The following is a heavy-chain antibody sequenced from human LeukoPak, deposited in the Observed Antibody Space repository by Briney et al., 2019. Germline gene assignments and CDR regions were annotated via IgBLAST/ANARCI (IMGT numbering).Heavy chain of an antibody. CDR3: ARDLLHDYGDHGNY. D-gene: IGHD4-17*01. CDR1: GYTFTGYY. J-gene: IGHJ4*02. Sequence: ASVKVSCKASGYTFTGYYMHWVRQAPGQGLEWMGWINPNSGGTNYAQKFQGRVTMTRDTSISTAYMELNRLRSDDTAVYYCARDLLHDYGDHGNYWGQGTLVTVSS. V-gene: IGHV1-2*02. CDR2: INPNSGGT.